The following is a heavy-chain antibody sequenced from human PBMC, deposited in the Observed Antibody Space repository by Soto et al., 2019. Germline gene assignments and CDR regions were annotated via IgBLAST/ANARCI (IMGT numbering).Heavy chain of an antibody. Sequence: SVKVSCKASGGTFSSYAISWVRQAPGQGLEWMGGIIPIFGTANYAQKFQGRVTITADESTSTAYMELSSLRSEDTAVYYCARDLLNCSSTSCYFFSRYYYYGMDVWG. D-gene: IGHD2-2*01. CDR1: GGTFSSYA. V-gene: IGHV1-69*13. CDR3: ARDLLNCSSTSCYFFSRYYYYGMDV. CDR2: IIPIFGTA. J-gene: IGHJ6*02.